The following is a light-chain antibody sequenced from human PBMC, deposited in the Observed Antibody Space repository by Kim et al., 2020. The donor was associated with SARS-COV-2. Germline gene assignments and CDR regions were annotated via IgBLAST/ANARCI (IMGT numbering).Light chain of an antibody. V-gene: IGKV3-15*01. CDR2: GAS. Sequence: SVSPGERATHSCRASQSVSSNLAWYQKKPGQAPRLLIYGASTRATGIPARFSGSGSGTEFTLTISSLQSEDFAVYYCQQYNNWITFGQGTRLEIK. CDR1: QSVSSN. J-gene: IGKJ5*01. CDR3: QQYNNWIT.